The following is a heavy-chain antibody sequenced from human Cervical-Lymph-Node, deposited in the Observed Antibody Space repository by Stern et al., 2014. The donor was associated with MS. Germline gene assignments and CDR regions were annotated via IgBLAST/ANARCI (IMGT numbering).Heavy chain of an antibody. J-gene: IGHJ4*02. CDR1: GGSFIHYA. D-gene: IGHD2-2*01. Sequence: VQLVQSGPEVKKPGSSVKVSCTASGGSFIHYAITWVRQAPGQGPECMGYISPVFSTSNYAQKFQGRVTITADKSTTTAYMEINSLTSEDTAVYYCAGPRYALWGQGTLVIVSS. CDR3: AGPRYAL. V-gene: IGHV1-69*06. CDR2: ISPVFSTS.